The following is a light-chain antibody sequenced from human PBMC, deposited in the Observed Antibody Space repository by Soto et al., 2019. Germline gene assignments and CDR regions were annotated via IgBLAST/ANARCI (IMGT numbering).Light chain of an antibody. J-gene: IGKJ3*01. CDR1: QSVSSSY. CDR3: QRYNNWPLT. Sequence: NMLKQSPGTLPLSPGERATLSCRASQSVSSSYLAWYQQKPGQAPRLLIYGASSRATGIPDMFSGSGSGTEFTLTINSLQSEDFAVYYCQRYNNWPLTFGPGTNVDIK. V-gene: IGKV3-20*01. CDR2: GAS.